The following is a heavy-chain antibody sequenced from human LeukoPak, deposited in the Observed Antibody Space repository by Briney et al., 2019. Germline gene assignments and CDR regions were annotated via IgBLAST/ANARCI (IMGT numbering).Heavy chain of an antibody. Sequence: PSETLSLTCTVSGGSISSGSYYWSWIRQPAGKGLEWIGEIFHSGSTNYNPSLKSRVTISVDTSKNQFSLKLSSVTAADTAVYYCARASRRNYYDSSAFDYWGQGTLVTVSS. V-gene: IGHV4-61*10. CDR2: IFHSGST. CDR1: GGSISSGSYY. D-gene: IGHD3-22*01. J-gene: IGHJ4*02. CDR3: ARASRRNYYDSSAFDY.